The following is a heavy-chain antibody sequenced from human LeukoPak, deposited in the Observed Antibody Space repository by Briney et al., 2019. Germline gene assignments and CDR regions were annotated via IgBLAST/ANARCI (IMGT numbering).Heavy chain of an antibody. J-gene: IGHJ4*02. CDR1: GFTFSSYS. V-gene: IGHV3-21*01. D-gene: IGHD3-3*01. CDR3: VSGTVTIFGVVIIQRFDY. CDR2: IRSSSSYI. Sequence: GGSLRLSCAASGFTFSSYSMNWVRQAPGKGLEWVSSIRSSSSYIYYADSVKGRFTISRDNAKNSLYLQMNSLRAEDTAVYYCVSGTVTIFGVVIIQRFDYWGQGTLVTVSS.